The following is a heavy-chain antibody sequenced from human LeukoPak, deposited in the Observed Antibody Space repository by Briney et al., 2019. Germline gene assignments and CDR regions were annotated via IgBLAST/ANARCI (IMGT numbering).Heavy chain of an antibody. D-gene: IGHD3-22*01. Sequence: ASVKVSCKASGYTFTGYYMHWVRQAPGQGLEWMGWINPNSGGTNYAQKFQGRVTMTRDTSISTAYMELSRLRPDDTAVYYCARVHDSSGYRYYYYGMDVWGQGTTVTASS. CDR1: GYTFTGYY. J-gene: IGHJ6*02. V-gene: IGHV1-2*02. CDR2: INPNSGGT. CDR3: ARVHDSSGYRYYYYGMDV.